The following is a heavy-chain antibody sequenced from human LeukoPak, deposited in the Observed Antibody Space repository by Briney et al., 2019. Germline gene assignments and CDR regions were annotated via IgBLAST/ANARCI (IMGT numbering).Heavy chain of an antibody. D-gene: IGHD2-15*01. V-gene: IGHV1-24*01. CDR1: GYTLTELS. Sequence: EASVKVSCKVSGYTLTELSMHWVRQAPGKGLEWMGGFDPEDGETIYAQKFQGRVTMTEDTSTDTAYMELSSLRSEDTAVYYCATVREYCSGGSCSRWFDPWGQGTLVTVSS. CDR3: ATVREYCSGGSCSRWFDP. CDR2: FDPEDGET. J-gene: IGHJ5*02.